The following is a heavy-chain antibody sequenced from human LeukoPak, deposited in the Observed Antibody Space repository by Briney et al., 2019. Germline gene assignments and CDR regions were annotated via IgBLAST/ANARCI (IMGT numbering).Heavy chain of an antibody. D-gene: IGHD5-12*01. Sequence: ASVKVSCKASGYTFTGYYMHWVRQAPGQGLEWMGWINPNSGGTNYAQKFQGRVTMTRDTSISTAYMELGRLRSDDTAVYYCARGKRGYSGYGDYYGMDVWGQGTTVTVSS. CDR3: ARGKRGYSGYGDYYGMDV. CDR2: INPNSGGT. V-gene: IGHV1-2*02. CDR1: GYTFTGYY. J-gene: IGHJ6*02.